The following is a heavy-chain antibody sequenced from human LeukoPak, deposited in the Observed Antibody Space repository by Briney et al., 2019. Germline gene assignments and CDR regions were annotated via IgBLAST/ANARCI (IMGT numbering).Heavy chain of an antibody. CDR1: GYTFTSYD. Sequence: ASVKVSCKASGYTFTSYDINWVRQATGQGLEWMGRMNPNSGNTGYAQKFQGRVTMTRNTSISTAYMELSSLRSEDTAVYYCARAWGGSGSYPFFPDYWGQGTLVTVSS. CDR3: ARAWGGSGSYPFFPDY. J-gene: IGHJ4*02. V-gene: IGHV1-8*01. D-gene: IGHD3-10*01. CDR2: MNPNSGNT.